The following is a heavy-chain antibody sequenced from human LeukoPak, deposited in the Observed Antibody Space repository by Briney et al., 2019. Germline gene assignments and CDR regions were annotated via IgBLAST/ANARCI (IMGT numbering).Heavy chain of an antibody. D-gene: IGHD3-22*01. CDR2: IYSGGST. V-gene: IGHV3-66*02. J-gene: IGHJ4*02. CDR3: ARDSSGPFDY. Sequence: GGSLRLSCAASGFTVSSNYMSWVRQAPGKGLEGVSVIYSGGSTYYADSVKGRFTISRDNSKNTLYLQMNSLRAEDTAVYYCARDSSGPFDYWGQGTLVTVSS. CDR1: GFTVSSNY.